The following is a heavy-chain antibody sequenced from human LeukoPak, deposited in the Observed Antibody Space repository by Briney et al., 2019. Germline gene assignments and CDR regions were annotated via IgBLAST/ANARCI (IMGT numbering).Heavy chain of an antibody. V-gene: IGHV4-34*01. CDR1: GGSISSYY. Sequence: SETLSLTCTVPGGSISSYYWSWLRQPPGKGLEWIGEINHSGSTNYNPSLKSRVTISVDTSKNQFSLKLSSVTAADTAVYYCARGGGRRDSSGYYQNWYDPWGQGTLVTVSS. J-gene: IGHJ5*02. CDR3: ARGGGRRDSSGYYQNWYDP. CDR2: INHSGST. D-gene: IGHD3-22*01.